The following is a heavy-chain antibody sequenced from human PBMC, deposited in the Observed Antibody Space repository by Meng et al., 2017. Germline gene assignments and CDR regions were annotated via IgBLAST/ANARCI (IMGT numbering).Heavy chain of an antibody. D-gene: IGHD2-15*01. CDR2: ISGYNGNK. CDR3: GRDDSTSCYDFDY. Sequence: ASVKVICKASGYTFTNYGISWVRQAPGQGLEWRGWISGYNGNKKYVQKCQGRVTMTTDTTTMTAYMELRRLRSDDAAVYYCGRDDSTSCYDFDYWGQGTLVTVSS. J-gene: IGHJ4*02. CDR1: GYTFTNYG. V-gene: IGHV1-18*01.